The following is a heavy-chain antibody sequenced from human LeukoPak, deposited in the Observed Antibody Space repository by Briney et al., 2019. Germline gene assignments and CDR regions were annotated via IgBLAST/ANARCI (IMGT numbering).Heavy chain of an antibody. CDR1: GFNFDDYG. CDR3: ARGSPRWYSRSYNGYYYYGMDV. V-gene: IGHV3-20*04. J-gene: IGHJ6*02. CDR2: INWNGGSI. D-gene: IGHD1-26*01. Sequence: GGSLRLSCAAAGFNFDDYGMSWVRQAPGKGLEWVSGINWNGGSIGYGDSVKGRFTISRDNAKNSLYLQMNSLRAEDTAFYFCARGSPRWYSRSYNGYYYYGMDVWGQGTTVTVSS.